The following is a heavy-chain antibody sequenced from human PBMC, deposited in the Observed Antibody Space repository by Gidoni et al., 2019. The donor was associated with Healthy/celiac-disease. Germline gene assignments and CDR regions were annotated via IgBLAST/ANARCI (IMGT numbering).Heavy chain of an antibody. CDR2: IFSNDEK. CDR3: ARIRDYYDSSGYDY. J-gene: IGHJ4*02. CDR1: GFSLSNARMG. Sequence: QVTLKESGPVLVKPTETLTLTCTVSGFSLSNARMGVSWIRQPPGKALEWLAHIFSNDEKSYSTSLKSRLTISKDTSKSQVVLTMTNMDPVDTATYYCARIRDYYDSSGYDYWAREPWSPSPQ. V-gene: IGHV2-26*01. D-gene: IGHD3-22*01.